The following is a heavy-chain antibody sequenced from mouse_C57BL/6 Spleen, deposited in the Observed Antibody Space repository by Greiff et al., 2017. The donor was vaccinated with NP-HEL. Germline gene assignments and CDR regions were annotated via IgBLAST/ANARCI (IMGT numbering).Heavy chain of an antibody. Sequence: QVQLQQSGAELARPGASVKLSCKASGYTFTSYGISWVKQRTGQGLEWIGEIYPRSGNTYYNEKFKGKATLTADKSSSTAYMELLSLTSEDSAVDFCVGDYYGNYDWYFDVWGTGTTVTVSS. J-gene: IGHJ1*03. CDR3: VGDYYGNYDWYFDV. D-gene: IGHD2-1*01. CDR2: IYPRSGNT. V-gene: IGHV1-81*01. CDR1: GYTFTSYG.